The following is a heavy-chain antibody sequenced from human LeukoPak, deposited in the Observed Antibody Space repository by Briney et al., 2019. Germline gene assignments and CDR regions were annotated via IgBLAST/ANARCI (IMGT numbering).Heavy chain of an antibody. D-gene: IGHD3-22*01. V-gene: IGHV3-9*01. J-gene: IGHJ4*02. CDR1: GFSFDDYA. CDR2: ISWNSGSI. Sequence: PGRSLRLSCAASGFSFDDYAMHWVRHAPGKGLEWVAGISWNSGSIDYVESVKGRFTISTDNAKNSLYLQMNNLRAEDTALYYCAKDIGSLTYWYDDSIYSGAFDYWGQGTLVTVSS. CDR3: AKDIGSLTYWYDDSIYSGAFDY.